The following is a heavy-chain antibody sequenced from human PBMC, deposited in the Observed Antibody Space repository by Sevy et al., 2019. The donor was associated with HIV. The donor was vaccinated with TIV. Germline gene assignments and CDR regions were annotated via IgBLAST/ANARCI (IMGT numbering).Heavy chain of an antibody. CDR1: GYSFTTYW. Sequence: GESLKISCKGSGYSFTTYWITWVRQMPGKGLEWMGRIDPSDSYTNYSPSFQGHVTISADKSISTVYLQWSSLKASDTAMYYCARHLGYYGSGTYYDYFDYWGQGTLVTVSS. D-gene: IGHD3-10*01. CDR3: ARHLGYYGSGTYYDYFDY. CDR2: IDPSDSYT. J-gene: IGHJ4*02. V-gene: IGHV5-10-1*01.